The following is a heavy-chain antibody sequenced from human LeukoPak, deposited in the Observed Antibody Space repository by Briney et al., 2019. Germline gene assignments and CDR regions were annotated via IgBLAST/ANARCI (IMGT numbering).Heavy chain of an antibody. V-gene: IGHV3-30-3*01. D-gene: IGHD3-16*01. J-gene: IGHJ4*02. CDR3: AIGGRLYYFDY. CDR1: GFTFSSYA. Sequence: GGSLRLSCAASGFTFSSYAMHWVRQAPGKGLEWVAVISYDGSNKYYADSVKGRFTISRDNSKNTLYLQMNSLRAEDTAVYYCAIGGRLYYFDYWGQGTLVTVSS. CDR2: ISYDGSNK.